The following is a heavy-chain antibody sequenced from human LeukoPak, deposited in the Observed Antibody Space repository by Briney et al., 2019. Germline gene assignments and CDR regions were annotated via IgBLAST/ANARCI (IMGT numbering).Heavy chain of an antibody. CDR3: ARDSLYCSGGSCYYYYYGMDV. CDR1: GYTFTSYY. CDR2: IIPILGIA. V-gene: IGHV1-69*04. D-gene: IGHD2-15*01. Sequence: VASVKVSCKASGYTFTSYYMHWVRQAPGQGLEWMGRIIPILGIANYAQKFQGRVTITADKSTSTAYMELSSLRSEDTAVYYCARDSLYCSGGSCYYYYYGMDVWGQGTTVTVSS. J-gene: IGHJ6*02.